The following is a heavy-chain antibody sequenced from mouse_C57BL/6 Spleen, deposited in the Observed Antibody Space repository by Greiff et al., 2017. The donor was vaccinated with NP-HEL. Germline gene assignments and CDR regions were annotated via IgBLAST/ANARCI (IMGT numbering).Heavy chain of an antibody. V-gene: IGHV6-3*01. CDR1: GFTFSNYW. D-gene: IGHD2-2*01. J-gene: IGHJ2*01. CDR3: TAYGYDWDPY. Sequence: EVKVEESGGGLVQPGGSMKLSCVASGFTFSNYWMNWVRQSPEKGLEWVAQIRLKSDNYATHYAESVKGRFTISRDDSKSSVYLQMNNVRAEDTGIYYCTAYGYDWDPYWGQGTTLTVSS. CDR2: IRLKSDNYAT.